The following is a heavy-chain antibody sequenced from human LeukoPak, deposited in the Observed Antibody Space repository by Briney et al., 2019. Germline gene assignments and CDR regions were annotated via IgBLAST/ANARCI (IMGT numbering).Heavy chain of an antibody. CDR3: ARGPLLLWFGEPKYYFDY. J-gene: IGHJ4*02. V-gene: IGHV4-39*01. Sequence: PSETLSLTCTVSGGSIRSGGYYWGWIRQPPGKGLEWIATIYYSGSTYSNPSLKSRVSISVDTSKNQFSLKVTSVTAADTAVYYCARGPLLLWFGEPKYYFDYWGQGTLVTVSS. CDR2: IYYSGST. CDR1: GGSIRSGGYY. D-gene: IGHD3-10*01.